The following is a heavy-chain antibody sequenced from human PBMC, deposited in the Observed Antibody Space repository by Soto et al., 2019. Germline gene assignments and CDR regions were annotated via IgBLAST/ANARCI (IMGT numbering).Heavy chain of an antibody. V-gene: IGHV1-8*01. Sequence: QVQLVQSGAEVRKPGASVKVSCKASGYTFTSYDINWVRQATGQGLEWMGWMNPNSGNTGYAQKFQGRVTMTRNTSISTAYMELSSLRSEDTAVYYCARWPDGYYYYGMDVWGQGTTVTVSS. CDR3: ARWPDGYYYYGMDV. J-gene: IGHJ6*02. CDR2: MNPNSGNT. CDR1: GYTFTSYD.